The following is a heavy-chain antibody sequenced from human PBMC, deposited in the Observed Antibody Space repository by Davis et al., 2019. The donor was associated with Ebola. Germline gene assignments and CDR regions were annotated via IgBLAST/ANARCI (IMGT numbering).Heavy chain of an antibody. CDR2: IRYDGSNK. CDR3: ARTDNLDY. V-gene: IGHV3-30*02. D-gene: IGHD1-1*01. CDR1: GFTFSSYG. Sequence: GESLKISCAASGFTFSSYGMNWVRQAPGKGLEWVAFIRYDGSNKYYADSVKGRFTISRDNAKNTLYLQMNSLRVEDTAVYYCARTDNLDYWGQGTLVTVSP. J-gene: IGHJ4*02.